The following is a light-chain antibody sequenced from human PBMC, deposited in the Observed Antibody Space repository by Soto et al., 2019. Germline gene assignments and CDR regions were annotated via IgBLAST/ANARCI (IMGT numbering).Light chain of an antibody. J-gene: IGLJ2*01. CDR1: NIGSKS. Sequence: SYELTQPPSVSVAPGKTARITCGGNNIGSKSVHWYQQKPGQAPVLVIYYDSDRXXXXXXXXSGSNSGNTATLTISRVEAXXXAXXYCQVWDSSSDHVVFGGGTKLTVL. V-gene: IGLV3-21*04. CDR3: QVWDSSSDHVV. CDR2: YDS.